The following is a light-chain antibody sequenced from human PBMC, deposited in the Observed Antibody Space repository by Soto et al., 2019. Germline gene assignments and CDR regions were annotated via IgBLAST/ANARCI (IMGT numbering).Light chain of an antibody. CDR1: QGISSA. Sequence: AIQLTQSPSSLSASVGDRVTITCRASQGISSALAWYQQKPAKAPKLLIYDASSLESGVPSRFSGSGSGTDFTLTISSLQPEDFATYFCQQFNSYPVTFSQGTRLEIK. V-gene: IGKV1-13*02. CDR2: DAS. J-gene: IGKJ5*01. CDR3: QQFNSYPVT.